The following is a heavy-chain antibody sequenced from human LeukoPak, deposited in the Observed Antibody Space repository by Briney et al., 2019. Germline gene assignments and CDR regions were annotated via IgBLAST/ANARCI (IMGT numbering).Heavy chain of an antibody. CDR2: ISGSGGST. CDR3: ANYCSGGSCYSR. J-gene: IGHJ4*02. D-gene: IGHD2-15*01. CDR1: GFTFSSYA. Sequence: GGSLRLSCGASGFTFSSYAMSWVRQAPVKVLEWVSAISGSGGSTYYADSVKGRFTISSDNSKNTLYLQMNSLRAEDTGVYYCANYCSGGSCYSRWGQGTLVTVSS. V-gene: IGHV3-23*01.